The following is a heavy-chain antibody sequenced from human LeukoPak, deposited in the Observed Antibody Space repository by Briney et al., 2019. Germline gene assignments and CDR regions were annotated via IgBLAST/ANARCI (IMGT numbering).Heavy chain of an antibody. CDR2: MYYRGST. V-gene: IGHV4-31*02. CDR1: GFTFSDYY. J-gene: IGHJ4*02. CDR3: ARSYGYGTNFDY. D-gene: IGHD5-18*01. Sequence: LRLSCAASGFTFSDYYMSWIRQHPGKGLEWTGYMYYRGSTYYNPSLKSRVTISVDTSKNQFSLKLSSVTAADTAVYYCARSYGYGTNFDYWGQGTLVTVSS.